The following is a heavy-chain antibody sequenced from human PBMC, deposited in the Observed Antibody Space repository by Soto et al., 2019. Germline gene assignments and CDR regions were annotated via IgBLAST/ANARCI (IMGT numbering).Heavy chain of an antibody. J-gene: IGHJ5*02. Sequence: GASVKVSCKASGYTFTSYGISWVRQAPGQGLEWMGWISAYNGNTNYAQKLQGRVTMTTDTSTSTAYMEPRSLRSDDTAVYYCARDYWTYYYDSSGYYPAPWGQGTLVTVSS. CDR2: ISAYNGNT. CDR3: ARDYWTYYYDSSGYYPAP. D-gene: IGHD3-22*01. V-gene: IGHV1-18*01. CDR1: GYTFTSYG.